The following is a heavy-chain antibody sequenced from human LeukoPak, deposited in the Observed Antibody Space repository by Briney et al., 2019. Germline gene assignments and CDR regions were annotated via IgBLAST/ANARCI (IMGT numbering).Heavy chain of an antibody. V-gene: IGHV3-21*01. CDR2: ISSSSSYI. CDR3: ARGTVTTWSAGLTDY. Sequence: GGSLRLSCAASGFTFSSYSMTWVRQAPGKGLEWVSSISSSSSYIYYADSVKGRFTISRDNAKNSLYLQMNSLRAEDTAVYYCARGTVTTWSAGLTDYWGQGTLVTVSS. J-gene: IGHJ4*02. CDR1: GFTFSSYS. D-gene: IGHD4-17*01.